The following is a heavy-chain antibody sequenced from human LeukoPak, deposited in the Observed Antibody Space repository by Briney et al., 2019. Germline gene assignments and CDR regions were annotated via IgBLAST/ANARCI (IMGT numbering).Heavy chain of an antibody. V-gene: IGHV3-48*03. CDR2: ISSSGSTI. D-gene: IGHD3-22*01. CDR3: ARGGPYYYDSSGYYPFDY. CDR1: GFTFSSYE. Sequence: GGSLRLSCAASGFTFSSYEMNWVRQAPGKGLEWVSYISSSGSTIYYAVSVKGRFTISRDNAKNSLYLQMNSLRAEDTAVYYCARGGPYYYDSSGYYPFDYWGQGTLVTVSS. J-gene: IGHJ4*02.